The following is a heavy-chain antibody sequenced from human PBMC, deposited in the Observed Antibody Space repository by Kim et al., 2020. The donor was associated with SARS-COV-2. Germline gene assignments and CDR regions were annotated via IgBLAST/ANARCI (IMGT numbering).Heavy chain of an antibody. V-gene: IGHV3-21*01. CDR2: ISSSSSYI. CDR1: GFTFSSYS. Sequence: GGSLRLSCAASGFTFSSYSMNWVRQAPGKGLEWVSSISSSSSYIYYADSVKGRFTISRDNAKNSLYLQMNSLRAEDTAVYYCARSLRGGVTHFDYWGQGTLVTVSS. D-gene: IGHD3-10*01. J-gene: IGHJ4*02. CDR3: ARSLRGGVTHFDY.